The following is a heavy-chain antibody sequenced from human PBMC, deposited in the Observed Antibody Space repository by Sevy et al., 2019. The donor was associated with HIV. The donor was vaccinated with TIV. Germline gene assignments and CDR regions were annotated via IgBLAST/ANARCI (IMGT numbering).Heavy chain of an antibody. CDR1: ASTFTAYY. J-gene: IGHJ6*02. D-gene: IGHD3-3*02. CDR2: INPNSDGT. CDR3: ARDRVIFGGGGGLDV. V-gene: IGHV1-2*02. Sequence: ASVKVSSKTSASTFTAYYMHWLRQAPGQGLEWMGWINPNSDGTKYAQRFQGRVSMTADTSISTAYMELSRLTSDDTAVYYCARDRVIFGGGGGLDVWGQGTTVTVSS.